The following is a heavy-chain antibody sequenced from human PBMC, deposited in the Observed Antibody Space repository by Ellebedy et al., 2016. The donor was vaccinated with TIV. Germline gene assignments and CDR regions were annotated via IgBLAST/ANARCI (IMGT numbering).Heavy chain of an antibody. V-gene: IGHV3-15*01. CDR2: IKSKTDAGTR. J-gene: IGHJ4*02. CDR3: SAGTGKTDFDY. Sequence: GESLKISCAASGFTFTNAWVSWVRQAPGKGLEWVGRIKSKTDAGTRDFAAPVKGRFLISRDDSKSTVYLQTTSLKIEDTAVYYCSAGTGKTDFDYWGQGTLVTVSS. D-gene: IGHD7-27*01. CDR1: GFTFTNAW.